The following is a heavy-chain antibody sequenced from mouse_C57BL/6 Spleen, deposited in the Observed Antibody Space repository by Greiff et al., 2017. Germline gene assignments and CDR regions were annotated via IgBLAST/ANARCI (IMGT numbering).Heavy chain of an antibody. Sequence: VQLVESGGGLVQPGGSLSLSCAASGFTFTDYYMSWVRQPPGKALEWLGFIRNKANGYTTEYSASVKGRFTISRDNSQSILYLQMNALRAEDSATYYCARYRVGPLYYAMDYWGQGTSVTVSS. D-gene: IGHD4-1*01. CDR1: GFTFTDYY. CDR2: IRNKANGYTT. J-gene: IGHJ4*01. CDR3: ARYRVGPLYYAMDY. V-gene: IGHV7-3*01.